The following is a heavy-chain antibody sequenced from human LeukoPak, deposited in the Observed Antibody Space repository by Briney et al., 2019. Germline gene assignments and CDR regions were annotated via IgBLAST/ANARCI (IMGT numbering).Heavy chain of an antibody. CDR1: GDSISSSNW. D-gene: IGHD3-10*01. Sequence: SETLSLTCAVSGDSISSSNWWSWVRQPAGKGLEWIGRIYTSGSTNYNPSLKSRVTISVDTSKNQFSLKLSSVTAADTAVYSCARARGGSGVGYFDYWGQGTLVTVSS. CDR3: ARARGGSGVGYFDY. V-gene: IGHV4-61*02. J-gene: IGHJ4*02. CDR2: IYTSGST.